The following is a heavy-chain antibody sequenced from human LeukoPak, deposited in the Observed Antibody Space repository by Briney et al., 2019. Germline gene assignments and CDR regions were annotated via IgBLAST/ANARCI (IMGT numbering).Heavy chain of an antibody. J-gene: IGHJ4*02. V-gene: IGHV3-23*01. CDR2: ISGSGGST. CDR1: GFTFSSYA. CDR3: AKLTLYYGSGSYSDY. D-gene: IGHD3-10*01. Sequence: GVSLRLSCAASGFTFSSYAMSWVRQAPGKGLEWVSAISGSGGSTYYADSVKGRFTISRDNSKNTLYLQMNSLRAEDTAVYYCAKLTLYYGSGSYSDYWGQGTLVTVSS.